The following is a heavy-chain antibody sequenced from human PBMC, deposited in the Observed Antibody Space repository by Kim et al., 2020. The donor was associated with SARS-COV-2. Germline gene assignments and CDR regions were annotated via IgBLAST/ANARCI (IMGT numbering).Heavy chain of an antibody. J-gene: IGHJ2*01. Sequence: GGSLRLSCVASGFTFTDCGMNWVRQAPGRGLEWISYISNTSRTINYADSVQGRFSVSRNNDNNSLSLQMNTLRDEDTALYYCARGSMSRYFVLWGRGTLVTLPS. CDR3: ARGSMSRYFVL. CDR2: ISNTSRTI. V-gene: IGHV3-48*02. CDR1: GFTFTDCG.